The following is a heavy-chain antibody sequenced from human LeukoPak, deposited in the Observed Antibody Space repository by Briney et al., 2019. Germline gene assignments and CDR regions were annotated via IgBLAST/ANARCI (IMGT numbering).Heavy chain of an antibody. V-gene: IGHV3-48*04. CDR3: ARDGRDYYDSSGYSDY. J-gene: IGHJ4*02. Sequence: GGSLRLSCAGSAFTLSNYAINWVRQAPGKGPEWLSYISSSGSTILYADSVKGRFTISRDNAKNSLYLQMNSLRAEDTAVYYCARDGRDYYDSSGYSDYWGQGTLVTVSS. D-gene: IGHD3-22*01. CDR2: ISSSGSTI. CDR1: AFTLSNYA.